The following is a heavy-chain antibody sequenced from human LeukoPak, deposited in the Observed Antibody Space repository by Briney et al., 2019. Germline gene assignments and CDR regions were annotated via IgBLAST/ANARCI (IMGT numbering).Heavy chain of an antibody. D-gene: IGHD3-10*01. J-gene: IGHJ4*02. CDR2: IYHSGST. V-gene: IGHV4-38-2*02. CDR1: GYSISSGYY. CDR3: ARDTGYFGSGGFDQ. Sequence: PSETLSLTCTVSGYSISSGYYWGWIRQPPGKGLGWIGSIYHSGSTYYNPSLKSRVTISVDTSKNQFSLKLSSVTAADTAVYYCARDTGYFGSGGFDQWGQGTLVTVSS.